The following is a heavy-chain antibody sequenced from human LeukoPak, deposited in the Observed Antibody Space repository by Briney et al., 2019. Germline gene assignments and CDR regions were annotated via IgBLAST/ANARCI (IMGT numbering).Heavy chain of an antibody. CDR1: GYTFTGYD. CDR2: MNPNSGNT. Sequence: PGASVTVSCKASGYTFTGYDINWVRQAPGQGLEWMGWMNPNSGNTGYAQKFQGRVTMTRNTSISTAYMELSSLRSEDTAVYYCARSLTYYYGYAMDVWGQGTTVTVSS. V-gene: IGHV1-8*01. J-gene: IGHJ6*02. D-gene: IGHD3-10*01. CDR3: ARSLTYYYGYAMDV.